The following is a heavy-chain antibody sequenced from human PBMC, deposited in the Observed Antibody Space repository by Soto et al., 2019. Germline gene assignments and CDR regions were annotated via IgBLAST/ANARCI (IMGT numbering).Heavy chain of an antibody. CDR2: IIPIFGTA. J-gene: IGHJ4*02. D-gene: IGHD3-22*01. V-gene: IGHV1-69*13. CDR3: ASASSNYDSSGIFDY. Sequence: ASVKVSCKASGGTFRSYAISWVRQAPGQGLEWMGGIIPIFGTANYAQKFQGRVTITADESTSTAYMELSSLRSEGTAVYYCASASSNYDSSGIFDYWGQGTLVTVSS. CDR1: GGTFRSYA.